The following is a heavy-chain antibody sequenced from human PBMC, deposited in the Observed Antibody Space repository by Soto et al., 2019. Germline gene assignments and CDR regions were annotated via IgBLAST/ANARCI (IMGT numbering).Heavy chain of an antibody. D-gene: IGHD2-15*01. CDR1: GFTFSSYW. J-gene: IGHJ6*03. Sequence: PGGSLRLSCAASGFTFSSYWMSWVRQAPGKGLEWVANIKQDGSEKYYVDSVKGRFTISRDNAKNSLYLKMNSLRAEDTAVYYCARVDCSGGSCYSSSYYYYMDVWGKGTTVTVSS. V-gene: IGHV3-7*01. CDR3: ARVDCSGGSCYSSSYYYYMDV. CDR2: IKQDGSEK.